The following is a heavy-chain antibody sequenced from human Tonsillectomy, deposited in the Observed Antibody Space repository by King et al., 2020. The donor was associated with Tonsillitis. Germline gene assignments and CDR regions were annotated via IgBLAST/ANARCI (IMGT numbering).Heavy chain of an antibody. CDR3: ARGDIVVVPAAIPSNWFDP. J-gene: IGHJ5*02. D-gene: IGHD2-2*01. CDR1: GFTFSDYY. V-gene: IGHV3-11*05. CDR2: ISSSSSYT. Sequence: VQLVESGGGLVKPGGSLRLSCAASGFTFSDYYMSWIRQAPGKGLEWVSYISSSSSYTNYADSVKGRFTISRDNAKNSLYLQMNSLRAEDTAVNYCARGDIVVVPAAIPSNWFDPWGQGTLVTVSS.